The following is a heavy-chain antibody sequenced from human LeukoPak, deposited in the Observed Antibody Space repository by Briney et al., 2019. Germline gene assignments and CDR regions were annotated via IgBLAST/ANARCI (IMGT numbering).Heavy chain of an antibody. J-gene: IGHJ4*02. CDR3: ARRGDTSGSYKYYFDY. CDR1: GYSFTTYW. V-gene: IGHV5-51*01. D-gene: IGHD3-22*01. CDR2: IYPGDSDT. Sequence: GESLKISCKVSGYSFTTYWIGWVRQMPGKGLERMGLIYPGDSDTRYSPSFQGQVTISADKSIGTAYLQWSSLKASDTAMYYCARRGDTSGSYKYYFDYWGQGTLVTVSS.